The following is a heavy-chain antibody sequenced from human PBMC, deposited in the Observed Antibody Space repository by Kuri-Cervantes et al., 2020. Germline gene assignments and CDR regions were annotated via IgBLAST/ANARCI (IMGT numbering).Heavy chain of an antibody. CDR1: GFTFSSYW. J-gene: IGHJ6*02. CDR2: IKQDGSEK. Sequence: GESLKISCAASGFTFSSYWMSWVRQAPGKGLEWVANIKQDGSEKYYVDSVKGRFTISRDNAKNSLYLQVNSLRAEDTAVYYCAKVRYYYGSGTSFYGMDVWGQGTTVTVSS. D-gene: IGHD3-10*01. V-gene: IGHV3-7*01. CDR3: AKVRYYYGSGTSFYGMDV.